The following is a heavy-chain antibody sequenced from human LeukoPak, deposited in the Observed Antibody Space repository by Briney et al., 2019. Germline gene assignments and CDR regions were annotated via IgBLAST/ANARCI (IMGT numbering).Heavy chain of an antibody. Sequence: RGSLRLSCAASGFTFSSYEMNWVRQAPGKGLEWVSYISSSGDTIFYADSVKGRFTISRDNAKNSLYLQMNSLRAEDTALYYCAKDIREDYYDSSGYIDYWGQGTLVTVSS. CDR3: AKDIREDYYDSSGYIDY. V-gene: IGHV3-48*03. J-gene: IGHJ4*02. D-gene: IGHD3-22*01. CDR2: ISSSGDTI. CDR1: GFTFSSYE.